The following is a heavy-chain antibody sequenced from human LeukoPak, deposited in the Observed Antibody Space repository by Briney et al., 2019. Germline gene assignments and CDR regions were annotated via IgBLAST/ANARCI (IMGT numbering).Heavy chain of an antibody. V-gene: IGHV4-59*01. CDR3: AREENAVFDY. Sequence: PSETLSLTCTVSGGSISSYYWSWIRHPPGKGLEGIGYIYYSGSTNYNPSLKSRVTISVDTSKNQFSLKLSSVTAADTAVYYCAREENAVFDYWGQGTLVTVSS. CDR1: GGSISSYY. CDR2: IYYSGST. J-gene: IGHJ4*02. D-gene: IGHD2-2*01.